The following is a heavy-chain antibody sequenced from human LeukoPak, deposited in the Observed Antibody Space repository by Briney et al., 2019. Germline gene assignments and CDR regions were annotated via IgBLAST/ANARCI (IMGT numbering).Heavy chain of an antibody. Sequence: GGSLRLSCVASGFTFDDYAKYWVRQAPGEGLEWGSGISWNSGSIGYADSVKGRFTISRDNAKNSLYLQMNSLRAEDTALYYCARLPWFGELFDYYYGMDVWGQGTTVTVSS. J-gene: IGHJ6*02. CDR1: GFTFDDYA. V-gene: IGHV3-9*01. CDR3: ARLPWFGELFDYYYGMDV. CDR2: ISWNSGSI. D-gene: IGHD3-10*01.